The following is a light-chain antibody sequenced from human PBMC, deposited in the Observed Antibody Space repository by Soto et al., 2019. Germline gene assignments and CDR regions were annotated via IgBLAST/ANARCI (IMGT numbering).Light chain of an antibody. Sequence: GLTQPPSASGSPGQSGTISCTGTSSDVGAYIFVSWYQQHPGKAPKLMVYDVNRRPPGVPDRYFGSKSGTTASLTVSGLQAEDEADYYCVPFAVGTYVFGTGTKVIGL. CDR3: VPFAVGTYV. J-gene: IGLJ1*01. V-gene: IGLV2-8*01. CDR2: DVN. CDR1: SSDVGAYIF.